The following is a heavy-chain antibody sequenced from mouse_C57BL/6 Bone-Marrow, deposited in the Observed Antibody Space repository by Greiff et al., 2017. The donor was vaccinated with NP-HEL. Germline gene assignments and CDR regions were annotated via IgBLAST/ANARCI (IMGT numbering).Heavy chain of an antibody. CDR3: TTDYYGSLWYFDV. CDR1: GFNIKDYY. D-gene: IGHD1-1*01. Sequence: VQLQQSGAELVRPGASVKLSCTASGFNIKDYYMHWVKQRPEQGLEWIGRIDPEDGDTEYAPKFQGKATMTADTSSNTAYLQLSSLTSEDTAVYCCTTDYYGSLWYFDVWGTGTTVTVSS. V-gene: IGHV14-1*01. CDR2: IDPEDGDT. J-gene: IGHJ1*03.